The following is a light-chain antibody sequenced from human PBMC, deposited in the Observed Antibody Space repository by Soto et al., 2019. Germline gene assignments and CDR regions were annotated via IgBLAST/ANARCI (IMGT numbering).Light chain of an antibody. CDR1: QSVSSY. V-gene: IGKV3-15*01. CDR2: DAS. CDR3: HPYNNWALT. Sequence: EIVWTQSPATLSLSPGERATLSGRASQSVSSYLAWYQQQPGQAPRLLIYDASNRATGVPTSFSGSRSGPELTHTLNRLQSEDFAVYYCHPYNNWALTSGGGT. J-gene: IGKJ4*01.